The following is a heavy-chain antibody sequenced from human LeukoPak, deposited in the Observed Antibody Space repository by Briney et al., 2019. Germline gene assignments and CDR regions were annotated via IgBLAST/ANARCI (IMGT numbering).Heavy chain of an antibody. CDR2: ISGSAGST. V-gene: IGHV3-23*01. CDR3: ARGGGCSSTSCNSWFDT. J-gene: IGHJ5*02. D-gene: IGHD2-2*01. CDR1: GFTFKSYA. Sequence: GGSLRLSCAASGFTFKSYAMTWVRQAPGKGLEWVSGISGSAGSTYYADAVKGRFTISRYNSKNTLYLQMNSLRVEDTAVYYCARGGGCSSTSCNSWFDTWGQGTLVTVSS.